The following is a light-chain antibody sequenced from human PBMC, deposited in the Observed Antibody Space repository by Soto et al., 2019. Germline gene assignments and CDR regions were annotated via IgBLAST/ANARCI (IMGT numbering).Light chain of an antibody. CDR2: KAS. V-gene: IGKV1-5*03. CDR3: QQYNTYSWT. CDR1: QSISNR. J-gene: IGKJ1*01. Sequence: DLPMTQFPSTLSASVGDRVTITCRASQSISNRLAWFQQKSGEAPNLLIHKASSLESGVPSRFSGSGSGTEFTLTISSLQPDDFATYYCQQYNTYSWTFGQGTKVEIK.